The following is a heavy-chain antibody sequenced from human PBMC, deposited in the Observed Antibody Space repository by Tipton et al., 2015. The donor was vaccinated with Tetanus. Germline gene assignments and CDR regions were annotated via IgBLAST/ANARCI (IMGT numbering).Heavy chain of an antibody. V-gene: IGHV3-33*01. J-gene: IGHJ4*02. Sequence: SLRLSCAASGFSFSSYGMHWVRQAPGKGLEWVALIWNDGSNTYYADSVKGRFTISRDNSKNTLYLQMSSLRDEDTAVYFCARDHTFTVSQPRGGLDYWGQGTLVTVSS. D-gene: IGHD3-22*01. CDR3: ARDHTFTVSQPRGGLDY. CDR2: IWNDGSNT. CDR1: GFSFSSYG.